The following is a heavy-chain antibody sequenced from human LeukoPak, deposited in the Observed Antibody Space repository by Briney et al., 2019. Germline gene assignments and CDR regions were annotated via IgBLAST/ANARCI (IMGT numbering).Heavy chain of an antibody. CDR3: ARTSSKGQWLGTDY. CDR1: GGSFSGYY. Sequence: PSETLSLTCAVYGGSFSGYYWRWIRQPPGKGLEWIGEINHSGSTNYNPSLKSRVTISVDTSKNQFSLKLSSVTAADTAVYYCARTSSKGQWLGTDYWGQGTLVTVSS. CDR2: INHSGST. V-gene: IGHV4-34*01. J-gene: IGHJ4*02. D-gene: IGHD6-19*01.